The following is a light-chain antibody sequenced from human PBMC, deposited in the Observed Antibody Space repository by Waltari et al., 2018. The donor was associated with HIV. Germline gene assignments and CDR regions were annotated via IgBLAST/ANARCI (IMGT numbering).Light chain of an antibody. Sequence: DIQMTQSPSSLSASIGDRVTLTCRASQTISNHLNWYQQKPGQAPKFLIYHASNLQNGVPPRFSGSGSGTDFTLTITSLQPEDFATYYCQQSHSIPRTFGQGTTVEI. CDR3: QQSHSIPRT. V-gene: IGKV1-39*01. CDR1: QTISNH. J-gene: IGKJ1*01. CDR2: HAS.